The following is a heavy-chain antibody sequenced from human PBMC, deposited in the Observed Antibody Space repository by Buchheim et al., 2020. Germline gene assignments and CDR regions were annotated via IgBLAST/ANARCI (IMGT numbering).Heavy chain of an antibody. D-gene: IGHD3-3*01. Sequence: EVQLLESGGGLVQPGGSLRLSCAASGFTFSSYAMSWVRRAPGKGLEWVSGISGSGGGTYYAGSVKGRFTISRDNSKNTLYLKMNSLRAEDTAVYYCAKAIDFWSGRGFDYWGQGTL. J-gene: IGHJ4*02. CDR2: ISGSGGGT. V-gene: IGHV3-23*01. CDR1: GFTFSSYA. CDR3: AKAIDFWSGRGFDY.